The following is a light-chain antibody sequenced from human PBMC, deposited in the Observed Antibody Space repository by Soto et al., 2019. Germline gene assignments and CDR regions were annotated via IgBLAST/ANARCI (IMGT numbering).Light chain of an antibody. CDR2: GAS. J-gene: IGKJ2*01. V-gene: IGKV3-20*01. Sequence: EIVLTQSPGTLSLSPGERATLSCRASQSVSSYLAWYQQKPGQAPRLLIYGASSRATGIPDRFSGSGSGTDFTLTISSLEPEDFAVYYCQQYGSSPYTFGQGTKLEIK. CDR1: QSVSSY. CDR3: QQYGSSPYT.